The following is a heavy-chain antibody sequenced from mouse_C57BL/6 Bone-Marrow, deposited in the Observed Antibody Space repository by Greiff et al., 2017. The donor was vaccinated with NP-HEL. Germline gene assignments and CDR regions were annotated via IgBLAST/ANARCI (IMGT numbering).Heavy chain of an antibody. V-gene: IGHV1-81*01. CDR3: ARPLITTVPRY. D-gene: IGHD1-1*01. CDR2: IYPRSGNT. Sequence: QVQLQQSGAELARPGASVKLSCKASGYTFTSYGISWVKQRTGQGLEWIGEIYPRSGNTYYNEKFKGKATLTADKSSSTAYMEPRSLTSEDSAVYFCARPLITTVPRYWGQGTTLTVSS. J-gene: IGHJ2*01. CDR1: GYTFTSYG.